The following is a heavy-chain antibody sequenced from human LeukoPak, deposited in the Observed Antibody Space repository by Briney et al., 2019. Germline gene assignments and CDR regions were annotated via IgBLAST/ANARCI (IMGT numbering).Heavy chain of an antibody. CDR3: AKAGGYCSGGSCYQSGLFDP. CDR2: IVGGAGYT. V-gene: IGHV3-23*01. D-gene: IGHD2-15*01. CDR1: GFTASTYG. Sequence: AGGSLRLSCAASGFTASTYGVSWVRQAPGKGLQWVSAIVGGAGYTFYADSVKGRFTISRDNSWNSVYLQMNSLRAEDTAVYYCAKAGGYCSGGSCYQSGLFDPWGQGTLVTVSS. J-gene: IGHJ5*02.